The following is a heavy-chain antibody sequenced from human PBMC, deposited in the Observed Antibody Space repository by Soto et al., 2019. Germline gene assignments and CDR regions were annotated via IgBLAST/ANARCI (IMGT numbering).Heavy chain of an antibody. V-gene: IGHV4-31*03. Sequence: QVQLQESGPGLVKPSQTLSLTCTVSGGSISSGGYYWSWLRQHPGKGLEWIGYTFDSGTTYDNPSLKSRVTISVDPSRSQFSLRLTSVTATDTAVYYCASQASGWYPDYWGQGTLVTVSS. D-gene: IGHD6-19*01. CDR2: TFDSGTT. CDR1: GGSISSGGYY. J-gene: IGHJ4*02. CDR3: ASQASGWYPDY.